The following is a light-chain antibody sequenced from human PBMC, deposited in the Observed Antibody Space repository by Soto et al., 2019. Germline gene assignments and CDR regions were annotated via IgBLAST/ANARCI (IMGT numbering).Light chain of an antibody. CDR1: QSVKTY. Sequence: EIVLTQTPAPLSLSPGQRATLSCWASQSVKTYLMWYQHKPGQAPRLLIYDTSNRANGIPDRFSGSGSGTGFALTISNLKPEDSAVYYCQQRGNSLTFGGGTKVEI. V-gene: IGKV3-11*01. CDR2: DTS. J-gene: IGKJ4*02. CDR3: QQRGNSLT.